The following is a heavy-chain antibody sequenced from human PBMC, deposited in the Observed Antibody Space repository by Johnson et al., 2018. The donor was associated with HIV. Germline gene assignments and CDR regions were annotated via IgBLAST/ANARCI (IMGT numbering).Heavy chain of an antibody. Sequence: QVQLVESGGGVVQPGRSLRLSCAASGFTFSSYALHCVRQAPGNGLEWDAVLSYDGSNKYYAHSVQGRFTISRDNSKNTLYLQMTSLRAEDTAVYYCAREDQNWNYDHAFDIWGQGTMVTVSS. D-gene: IGHD1-7*01. CDR2: LSYDGSNK. V-gene: IGHV3-30*04. J-gene: IGHJ3*02. CDR3: AREDQNWNYDHAFDI. CDR1: GFTFSSYA.